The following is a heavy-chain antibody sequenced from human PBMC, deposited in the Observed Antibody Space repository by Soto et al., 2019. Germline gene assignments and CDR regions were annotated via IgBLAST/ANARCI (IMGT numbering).Heavy chain of an antibody. V-gene: IGHV4-59*01. D-gene: IGHD2-15*01. CDR2: IYYSGST. Sequence: SETLSLTCTVSGGSISSYYWSWIRQPPGKGLEWIGYIYYSGSTNYNPSLKSRVTISVDTSKNQFSLKLSSVTAADTAVYYCARDRGVVVAATQLPDAFDIWGQGTMVT. J-gene: IGHJ3*02. CDR1: GGSISSYY. CDR3: ARDRGVVVAATQLPDAFDI.